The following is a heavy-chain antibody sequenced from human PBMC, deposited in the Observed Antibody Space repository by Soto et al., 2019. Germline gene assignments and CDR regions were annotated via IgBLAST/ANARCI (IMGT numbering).Heavy chain of an antibody. CDR2: IYYSGST. D-gene: IGHD2-2*01. J-gene: IGHJ6*03. CDR1: GGSISSSTYY. V-gene: IGHV4-39*01. Sequence: SETLSLTCTVSGGSISSSTYYWGWIRQPPGKGLEWIGSIYYSGSTYYNPSLKSRVTISVDTSKNQFSLKLSSVTAADTAVYYCARHRCVTSCYDRYYYYYYMDVWGKGTTVTVSS. CDR3: ARHRCVTSCYDRYYYYYYMDV.